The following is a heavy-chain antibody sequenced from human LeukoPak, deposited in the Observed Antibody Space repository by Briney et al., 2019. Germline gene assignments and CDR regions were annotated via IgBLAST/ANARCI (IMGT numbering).Heavy chain of an antibody. V-gene: IGHV4-34*01. Sequence: SETLSLTCAVYGVSFSDYYWTWIRQPPGKGLEWIGEINHGGSTNYNPSLKSRVIISVDTSKNQISLKLISVTAADTAVYYCARVRRYYDFWSGYGWFDPWGQGTLVTVSS. CDR3: ARVRRYYDFWSGYGWFDP. D-gene: IGHD3-3*01. J-gene: IGHJ5*02. CDR2: INHGGST. CDR1: GVSFSDYY.